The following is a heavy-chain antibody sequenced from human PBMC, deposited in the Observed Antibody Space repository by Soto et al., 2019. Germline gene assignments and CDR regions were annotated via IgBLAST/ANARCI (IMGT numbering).Heavy chain of an antibody. CDR1: GASMSRYY. Sequence: SETLSLTCTVSGASMSRYYWSWVRQPPGKGLEWIGYIYYSGMTNYSPSLKSRVTISVDTSKNQFSLTLTSVTAADTAVYYCARGWIQLDLWGQGTLVTVSS. CDR3: ARGWIQLDL. CDR2: IYYSGMT. D-gene: IGHD5-18*01. V-gene: IGHV4-59*01. J-gene: IGHJ5*02.